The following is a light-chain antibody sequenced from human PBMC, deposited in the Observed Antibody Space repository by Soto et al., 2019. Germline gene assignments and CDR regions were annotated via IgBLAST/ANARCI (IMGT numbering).Light chain of an antibody. CDR2: GVT. J-gene: IGLJ3*02. Sequence: QSALTQPASVSGSPGQSITISCTGTSSDIGGYDYVSWYQHHPGKAPKFIIYGVTNRPSGVSHRFSGSKSANTASLTISGLQAEDEADYYCYSFAGSSTWVFGVGTKVTVL. V-gene: IGLV2-14*01. CDR3: YSFAGSSTWV. CDR1: SSDIGGYDY.